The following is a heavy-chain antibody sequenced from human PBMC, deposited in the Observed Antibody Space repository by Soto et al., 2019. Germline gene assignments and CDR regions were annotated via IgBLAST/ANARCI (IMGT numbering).Heavy chain of an antibody. CDR3: ATDYSYDSSGVLDS. D-gene: IGHD3-22*01. CDR2: ISDIGDIT. J-gene: IGHJ4*02. V-gene: IGHV3-23*01. CDR1: EFTFRSYA. Sequence: EVQLLESGGGLIEPGGSLRLSCAASEFTFRSYAMSWVRQAPGEGLEWVSAISDIGDITYYADSVKGRFTTSRDNSKNTLFLQMDSLRPEDTAVYFCATDYSYDSSGVLDSWGQGTLVTVSS.